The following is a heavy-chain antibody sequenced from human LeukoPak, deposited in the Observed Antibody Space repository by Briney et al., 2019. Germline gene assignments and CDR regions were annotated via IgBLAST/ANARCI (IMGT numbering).Heavy chain of an antibody. J-gene: IGHJ4*02. Sequence: SETLSLTCTVSGGSISSYYWSWIRQPPGKGLEWIGYIYYSGSTNYNPSLKSRVTISVDTSKNQFSLKLSSVTAADTAVYYCARGLARRYYDSSGYYVDYWGQGTLVTVSS. CDR1: GGSISSYY. D-gene: IGHD3-22*01. CDR2: IYYSGST. CDR3: ARGLARRYYDSSGYYVDY. V-gene: IGHV4-59*12.